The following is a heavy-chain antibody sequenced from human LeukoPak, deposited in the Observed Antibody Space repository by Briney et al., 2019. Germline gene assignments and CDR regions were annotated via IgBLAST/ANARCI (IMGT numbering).Heavy chain of an antibody. J-gene: IGHJ5*02. V-gene: IGHV3-30*02. CDR3: AKGYWSGYSFDNWFDP. Sequence: GGSLTLSCAASGFTFSSYGMHWVRQAPGKGLNWVAFIRYDGSNKYYADSVKGRFTISRDNSKNTLYLQMNSLRAEDTAVYYCAKGYWSGYSFDNWFDPWGQGTLVTVSS. D-gene: IGHD3-3*01. CDR1: GFTFSSYG. CDR2: IRYDGSNK.